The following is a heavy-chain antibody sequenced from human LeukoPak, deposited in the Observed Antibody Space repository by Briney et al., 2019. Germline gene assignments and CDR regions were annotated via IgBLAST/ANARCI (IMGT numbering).Heavy chain of an antibody. V-gene: IGHV4-61*01. CDR3: ARDRPTRNIRRTPGPYGMDV. Sequence: KPSETLSLTCTVSGGSVSSGSYYWSWIRQPPGKGLEWIGYIYYSGSTNYNPSLKSRVTISVDTSKNQFSLKLSSVTAADTAVYYCARDRPTRNIRRTPGPYGMDVWGQGTTVTISS. D-gene: IGHD2/OR15-2a*01. J-gene: IGHJ6*02. CDR2: IYYSGST. CDR1: GGSVSSGSYY.